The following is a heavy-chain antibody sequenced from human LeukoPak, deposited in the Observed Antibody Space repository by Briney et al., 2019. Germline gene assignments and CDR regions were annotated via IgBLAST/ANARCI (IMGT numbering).Heavy chain of an antibody. CDR3: ARDPYGYSIENWFDP. V-gene: IGHV3-30*01. D-gene: IGHD6-13*01. Sequence: GGSLRLSCAASGFTFSSYAMHWVRQAPGKGLEWVAVISYDGSNKYYADSVKGRFTISRDNSKNTLYLQMNSLRAEDTAVYYCARDPYGYSIENWFDPWGQGTLVTVSS. CDR1: GFTFSSYA. J-gene: IGHJ5*02. CDR2: ISYDGSNK.